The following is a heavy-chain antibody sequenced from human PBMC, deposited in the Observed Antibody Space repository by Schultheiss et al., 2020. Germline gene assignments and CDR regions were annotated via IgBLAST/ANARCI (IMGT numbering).Heavy chain of an antibody. J-gene: IGHJ6*02. CDR1: GASISSDY. V-gene: IGHV4-59*01. CDR3: ARVYTTVTTEFGYYYYYGMDV. CDR2: IYYSGST. Sequence: SETLSLTCTVSGASISSDYWSWIRQPPGKGLEWIGYIYYSGSTNYNPSLKSRVTISVDTSKNQFSLKLSSVTAADTAVYYCARVYTTVTTEFGYYYYYGMDVWGQGTTVTVSS. D-gene: IGHD4-11*01.